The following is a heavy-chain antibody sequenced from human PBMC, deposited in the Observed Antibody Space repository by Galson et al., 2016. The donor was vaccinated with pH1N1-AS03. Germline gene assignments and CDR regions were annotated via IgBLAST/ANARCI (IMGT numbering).Heavy chain of an antibody. CDR2: IKNNNDNT. D-gene: IGHD2-21*01. Sequence: SVKVSCKASGYTFSNYGITWVRQAPGQGLQWMGWIKNNNDNTIYGQNFQSRVTLTTDPSTNTAYMELKNLRSDDTGVYYCARAFEEDLLRAYSSVFDSWGQGTLVTVSS. CDR1: GYTFSNYG. J-gene: IGHJ4*02. V-gene: IGHV1-18*01. CDR3: ARAFEEDLLRAYSSVFDS.